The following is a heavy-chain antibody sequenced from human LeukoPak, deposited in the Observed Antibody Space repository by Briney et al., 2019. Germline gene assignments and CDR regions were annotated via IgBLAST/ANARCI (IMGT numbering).Heavy chain of an antibody. CDR2: ISDSGESP. CDR1: GFTFSNYA. D-gene: IGHD2-2*01. Sequence: GGSLRLSCAASGFTFSNYAMSWVRQAPGKGLEWLSLISDSGESPSDADSGKGRFTISRDNAKNTLYLQMNSLRAEDTAVYYCAREPPDIVVLPAAPWFDPWGQGTLVTVSS. J-gene: IGHJ5*02. V-gene: IGHV3-23*01. CDR3: AREPPDIVVLPAAPWFDP.